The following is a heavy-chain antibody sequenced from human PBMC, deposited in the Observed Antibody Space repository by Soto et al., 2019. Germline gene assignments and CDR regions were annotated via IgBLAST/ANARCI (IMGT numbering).Heavy chain of an antibody. J-gene: IGHJ4*02. CDR2: ISGSGGST. Sequence: EVQLLESGGGLVQPGGSLRLSCAASGFTFSSYAMSWVRQAPGKGLEWVSAISGSGGSTYYADSVKGRFTISRDNSKDTVYLQMNSLRAEDTAVYYCAKTPQWLVGGDFDYWGQGTLVTVSS. V-gene: IGHV3-23*01. CDR1: GFTFSSYA. D-gene: IGHD6-19*01. CDR3: AKTPQWLVGGDFDY.